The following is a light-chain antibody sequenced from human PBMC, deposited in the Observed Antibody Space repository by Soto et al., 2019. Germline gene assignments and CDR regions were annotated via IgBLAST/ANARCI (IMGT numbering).Light chain of an antibody. CDR2: EVS. CDR3: SSYAGSNIVV. Sequence: QSVLTQPPSASGSPGQSVTISCTGTSSDVGGYNYVSWYQQHPGKAPKLMIYEVSKRPSGVPERCSGSKSGNTASLTVSGLQAEDEADYYCSSYAGSNIVVFGGGTKVTVL. CDR1: SSDVGGYNY. J-gene: IGLJ2*01. V-gene: IGLV2-8*01.